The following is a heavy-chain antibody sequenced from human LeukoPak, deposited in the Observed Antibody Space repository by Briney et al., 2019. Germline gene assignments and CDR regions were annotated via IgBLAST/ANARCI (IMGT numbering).Heavy chain of an antibody. CDR3: AREGDYGDYGTFY. J-gene: IGHJ4*02. Sequence: SETLSLTCTVSGGSISSSSYYWGWIRQPLGKGLEWIGSIYYSGSTYYNPSLKSRVTISVDTPKNQFSLKLSSVTAADTAVYYCAREGDYGDYGTFYWGQGTLVTVSS. CDR2: IYYSGST. CDR1: GGSISSSSYY. V-gene: IGHV4-39*07. D-gene: IGHD4-17*01.